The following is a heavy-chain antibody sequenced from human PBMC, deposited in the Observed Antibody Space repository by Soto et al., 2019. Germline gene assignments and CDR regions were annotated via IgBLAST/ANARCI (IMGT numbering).Heavy chain of an antibody. CDR2: IYPGDSDT. CDR1: GYSFTSYW. Sequence: PGESLKISCKGSGYSFTSYWIGWVRQMPGKGLEWMGIIYPGDSDTRYSPSFQGQVTISADKSISTAYLQWSSLKASDTAMYYCARLPLVSSYYHYGMDVWGQGTTVTVSS. CDR3: ARLPLVSSYYHYGMDV. D-gene: IGHD6-6*01. V-gene: IGHV5-51*01. J-gene: IGHJ6*02.